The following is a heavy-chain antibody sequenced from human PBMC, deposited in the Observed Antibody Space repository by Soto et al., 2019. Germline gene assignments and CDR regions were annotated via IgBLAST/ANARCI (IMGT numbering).Heavy chain of an antibody. V-gene: IGHV4-34*01. CDR3: ARGRVRKAMVDY. J-gene: IGHJ4*02. CDR2: INHSGST. Sequence: SETLSLTCAVYGGSFSGYYWSWIRQPPGKGLEWIGEINHSGSTNYNPSLKSRVTISVDTSKNQFSLKLSSVTAADTAVYYCARGRVRKAMVDYWGQGTLVTVSS. D-gene: IGHD5-18*01. CDR1: GGSFSGYY.